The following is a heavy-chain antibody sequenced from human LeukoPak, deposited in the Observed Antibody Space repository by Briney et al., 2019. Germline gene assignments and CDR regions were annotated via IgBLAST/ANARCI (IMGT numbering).Heavy chain of an antibody. CDR1: GGSFSGYY. CDR2: INHSGST. J-gene: IGHJ4*02. CDR3: ARGPIKGAKGSVDY. D-gene: IGHD1-26*01. Sequence: SETLSLTCAVYGGSFSGYYWSWIRQPPGKGLEWIGEINHSGSTNYNPSLKSRVTISVDTSKNQFSLNLSSVTAADTAVYYCARGPIKGAKGSVDYWGQGTLVTVSS. V-gene: IGHV4-34*01.